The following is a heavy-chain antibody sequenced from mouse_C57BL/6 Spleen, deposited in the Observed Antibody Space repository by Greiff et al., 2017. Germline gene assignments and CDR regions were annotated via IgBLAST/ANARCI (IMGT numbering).Heavy chain of an antibody. CDR2: INPNYGTT. V-gene: IGHV1-39*01. CDR3: AREIGSSYVRWYFDV. J-gene: IGHJ1*03. D-gene: IGHD1-1*01. CDR1: GYSFTDYN. Sequence: VQLKESGPELVKPGASVKISCKASGYSFTDYNMNWVKQSNGKSLEWIGVINPNYGTTSYNQKFKGKATLTVDQSSSTAYMQLNSLTSEDSAVYYCAREIGSSYVRWYFDVWGTGTTVTVSS.